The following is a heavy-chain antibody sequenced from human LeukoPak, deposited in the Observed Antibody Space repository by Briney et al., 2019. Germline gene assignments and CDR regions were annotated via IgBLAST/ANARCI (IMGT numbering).Heavy chain of an antibody. D-gene: IGHD3-22*01. J-gene: IGHJ3*02. V-gene: IGHV1-8*01. CDR2: MNPNSGNT. Sequence: ASVKVSCKASGYTFTSYDINWVRQATGQGLEWMGWMNPNSGNTGYAQKFQGRVTMTRNTSISTAYMELSSLRSEATAVYYCTNDYYDSSGYYTAFDIWGQGTMVTVSS. CDR3: TNDYYDSSGYYTAFDI. CDR1: GYTFTSYD.